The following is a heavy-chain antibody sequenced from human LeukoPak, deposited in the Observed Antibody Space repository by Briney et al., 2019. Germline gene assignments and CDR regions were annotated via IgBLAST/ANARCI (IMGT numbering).Heavy chain of an antibody. V-gene: IGHV3-21*06. CDR2: ISSSSTYI. CDR1: GFTFSSYS. D-gene: IGHD2-2*01. J-gene: IGHJ4*02. Sequence: PGGSLRLSCAASGFTFSSYSMNWVRQAPGKGLEWVSSISSSSTYIYYADSVKGRFTISRDNAKNSVFLQMNSLRADDTAVYYCARGGKYQLLYLDYWGQGTLVTVSS. CDR3: ARGGKYQLLYLDY.